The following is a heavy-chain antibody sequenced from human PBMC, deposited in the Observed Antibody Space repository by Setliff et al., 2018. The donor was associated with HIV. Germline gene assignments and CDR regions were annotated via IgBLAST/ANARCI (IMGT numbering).Heavy chain of an antibody. D-gene: IGHD3-10*01. J-gene: IGHJ4*02. V-gene: IGHV7-4-1*02. CDR1: GYTFTSYA. CDR3: ARAPFLQFFRGSPYYFDY. Sequence: ASVKVSCKASGYTFTSYAMNWVRQAPGQGLEWLGWINTKTRNPTYVQGFPGQFVFSLDTSVSTAYLEISSLKAEDTAVYYCARAPFLQFFRGSPYYFDYWGQGSLVTVSS. CDR2: INTKTRNP.